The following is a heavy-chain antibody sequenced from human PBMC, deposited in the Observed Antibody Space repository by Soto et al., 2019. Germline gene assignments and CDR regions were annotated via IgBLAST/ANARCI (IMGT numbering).Heavy chain of an antibody. CDR3: ARDMPAYDHYGMDV. Sequence: ASVKVSCKASGYTFTGYYMHWVRQAPGQGLEWMGWINPNSGGTNYAQKFQGRVTMTRDTSISTAYMELSRLRSDDTAVYYCARDMPAYDHYGMDVWGQGTTLTVSS. V-gene: IGHV1-2*02. CDR2: INPNSGGT. J-gene: IGHJ6*02. CDR1: GYTFTGYY. D-gene: IGHD3-3*01.